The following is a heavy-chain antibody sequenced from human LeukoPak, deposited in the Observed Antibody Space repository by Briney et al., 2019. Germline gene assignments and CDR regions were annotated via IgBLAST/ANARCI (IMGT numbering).Heavy chain of an antibody. Sequence: SETLSLTCAVYGGSFSGYYWSWIRQPPGKGLEWIGEINHSGSTNYNPSLKSRVTISVDTSKNQFSLKLSSVTAADTAVYYCARGGVSNSWYRTPDYWGQGTLVAVSS. V-gene: IGHV4-34*01. CDR1: GGSFSGYY. CDR3: ARGGVSNSWYRTPDY. CDR2: INHSGST. D-gene: IGHD6-13*01. J-gene: IGHJ4*02.